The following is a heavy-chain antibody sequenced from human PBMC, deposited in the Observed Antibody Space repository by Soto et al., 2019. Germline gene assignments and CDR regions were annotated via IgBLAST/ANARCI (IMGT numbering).Heavy chain of an antibody. CDR2: INPSGGRT. CDR1: GYTFTTYY. V-gene: IGHV1-46*01. CDR3: ARDGCITATCAGGGNWFDP. J-gene: IGHJ5*02. Sequence: QVQLVQSGAEVKKPGASVKVSCKASGYTFTTYYMHWVRQAPGQGLEWMGIINPSGGRTTYAQNFQGRVTMTRDPSTSTVYMELSSLRSEDTAVYYCARDGCITATCAGGGNWFDPWGQGTPVTVSS. D-gene: IGHD3-10*01.